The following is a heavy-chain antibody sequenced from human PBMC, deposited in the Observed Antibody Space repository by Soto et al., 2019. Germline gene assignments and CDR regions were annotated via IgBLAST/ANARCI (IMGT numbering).Heavy chain of an antibody. CDR2: ISGSGGST. D-gene: IGHD2-2*01. CDR1: GFTFSSYA. J-gene: IGHJ4*02. V-gene: IGHV3-23*01. CDR3: AKDTGVVVPAAMGY. Sequence: GGSLRLSCAASGFTFSSYAMSWVRQAPGKGLEWVSAISGSGGSTYYADSVKGRFTISRDNSKNTLYPQMNSLRAEDTAVYYCAKDTGVVVPAAMGYWGQGTLVTVSS.